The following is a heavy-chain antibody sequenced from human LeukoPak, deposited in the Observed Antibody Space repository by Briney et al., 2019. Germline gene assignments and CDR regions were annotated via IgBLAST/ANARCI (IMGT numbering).Heavy chain of an antibody. J-gene: IGHJ5*02. CDR1: GFTLNNAW. V-gene: IGHV3-15*01. CDR3: ATDFYDST. Sequence: GGSLRLSCAASGFTLNNAWMSWVRQAPGKGLEWLGRIKRETDGGTIDYAAPVKGRFTLSRDDSKTTLYLQMNSLQTEDTAVYCCATDFYDSTWGQGTLVTVSS. D-gene: IGHD3-22*01. CDR2: IKRETDGGTI.